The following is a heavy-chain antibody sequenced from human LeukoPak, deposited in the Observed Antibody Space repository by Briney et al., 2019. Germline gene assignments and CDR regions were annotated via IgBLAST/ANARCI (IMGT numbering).Heavy chain of an antibody. CDR1: GFTFSTYA. J-gene: IGHJ4*02. CDR3: AKDGDDILGY. D-gene: IGHD3-9*01. CDR2: IRGSGGST. Sequence: GGSLRLSCAASGFTFSTYAMSWVRQAPGKGLVWVSAIRGSGGSTYYADSVKGRFTISRDNSKNTLYLQMNSLRAEDTAVYYCAKDGDDILGYWGQGTLVTVSS. V-gene: IGHV3-23*01.